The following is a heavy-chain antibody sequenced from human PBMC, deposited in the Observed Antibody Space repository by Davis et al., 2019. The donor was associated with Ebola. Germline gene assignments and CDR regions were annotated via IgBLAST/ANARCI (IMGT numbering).Heavy chain of an antibody. CDR2: IYSGGST. D-gene: IGHD2-15*01. CDR1: GFTFSNYA. V-gene: IGHV3-66*01. Sequence: PGGSLRLSCAASGFTFSNYAMSWVRQAPGKGLEWVSVIYSGGSTYYADSVKGRFTISRDNSKNTLYLQMNSLRAEDTAVYYCAREDINLGAFDIWGQETMVTVSS. J-gene: IGHJ3*02. CDR3: AREDINLGAFDI.